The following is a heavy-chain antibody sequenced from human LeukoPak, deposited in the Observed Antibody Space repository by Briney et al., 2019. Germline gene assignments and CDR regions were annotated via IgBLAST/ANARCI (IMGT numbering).Heavy chain of an antibody. D-gene: IGHD5-24*01. CDR3: AREGGYNFPFDY. Sequence: SVKVSCKASGGTFSSYAISWVRQAPGQGLEWMGRIIPIFGTANYAQKFQGRVTITTDESTSTAYMELSSLRSEDTAVYYCAREGGYNFPFDYWGQGTLVTVSS. CDR2: IIPIFGTA. V-gene: IGHV1-69*05. J-gene: IGHJ4*02. CDR1: GGTFSSYA.